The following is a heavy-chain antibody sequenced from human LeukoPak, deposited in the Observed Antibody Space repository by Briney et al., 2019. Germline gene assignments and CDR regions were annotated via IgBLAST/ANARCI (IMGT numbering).Heavy chain of an antibody. CDR2: IRPDVDER. CDR3: AREDGKFDY. V-gene: IGHV3-7*01. Sequence: SGGSLRLSCAASGFTFSSYWMNWVRQAPGKGLEWVANIRPDVDERHYVESVRGRFTISRDNAKNLLYLQMNSLRADDTAVYYCAREDGKFDYWGQGTLVTVS. CDR1: GFTFSSYW. J-gene: IGHJ4*02.